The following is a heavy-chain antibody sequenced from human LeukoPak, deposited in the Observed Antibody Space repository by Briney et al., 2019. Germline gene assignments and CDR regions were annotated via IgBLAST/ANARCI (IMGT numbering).Heavy chain of an antibody. D-gene: IGHD3-22*01. CDR2: INPNSGGT. CDR1: GGTFTGYY. CDR3: ARDPIYYDSSGYYYYFDY. J-gene: IGHJ4*02. V-gene: IGHV1-2*02. Sequence: GASVKVSCKASGGTFTGYYMHWVRQAPGQGLEWMGWINPNSGGTNYAQKFQGRVTMTRDTSISTAYMELSRLRSDGTAVYYCARDPIYYDSSGYYYYFDYWGQGTLVTVSS.